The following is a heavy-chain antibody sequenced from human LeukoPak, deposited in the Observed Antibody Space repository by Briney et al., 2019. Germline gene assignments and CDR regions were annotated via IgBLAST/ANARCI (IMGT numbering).Heavy chain of an antibody. Sequence: PGGSLRLSCAASGFTFSSYAMSWVRQAPGKGLEWVSAISGSGGSTYYADSVKGRFTISRDNSKNTLYLQMNSLRAEDTAVYYCAKDAPGTYYGSGEGFDYWGQGTLVTVSS. J-gene: IGHJ4*02. CDR1: GFTFSSYA. CDR3: AKDAPGTYYGSGEGFDY. CDR2: ISGSGGST. V-gene: IGHV3-23*01. D-gene: IGHD3-10*01.